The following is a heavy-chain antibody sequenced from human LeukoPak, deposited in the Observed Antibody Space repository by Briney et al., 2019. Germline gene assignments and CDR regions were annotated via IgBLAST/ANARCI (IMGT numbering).Heavy chain of an antibody. D-gene: IGHD3-10*01. CDR3: ARVRRTVTYYGSGSNWFDP. CDR2: INPNSGGT. J-gene: IGHJ5*02. CDR1: GYTFTGYY. V-gene: IGHV1-2*06. Sequence: ASVKVSCKASGYTFTGYYMHWVRQAPGQGLEWMGRINPNSGGTNYAQKFQGRVTMTRDTSISTAYMELSRLRSDDTAVYYCARVRRTVTYYGSGSNWFDPWGQGTLVTVSS.